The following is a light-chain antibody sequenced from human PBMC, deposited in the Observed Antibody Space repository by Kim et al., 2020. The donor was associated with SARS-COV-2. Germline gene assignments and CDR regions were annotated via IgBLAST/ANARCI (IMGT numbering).Light chain of an antibody. J-gene: IGKJ1*01. CDR3: QQYNSLWT. CDR1: QSIGSY. V-gene: IGKV1-5*03. CDR2: KAS. Sequence: DIQMTQSPSTLSASVGDRVTITCRASQSIGSYLAWYHQKPGKAPKLLICKASSLESGVPSRFSGRGSGTEFTLTISNLQPDYFATYYCQQYNSLWTFVQGTKVDIK.